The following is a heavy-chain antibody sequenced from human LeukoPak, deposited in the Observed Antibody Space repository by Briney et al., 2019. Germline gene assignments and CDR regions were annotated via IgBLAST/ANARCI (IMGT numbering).Heavy chain of an antibody. D-gene: IGHD3-9*01. CDR3: ARDAALLRYFDWSAYYYGMDV. J-gene: IGHJ6*02. CDR1: GYTFTGYY. CDR2: IDPNSGGT. V-gene: IGHV1-2*02. Sequence: ASVKVSCKASGYTFTGYYMHWVRQAPGQGVEWMGWIDPNSGGTNYAQKFQGRVTMTRDTSISTAYMELSRLRSDDTAVYYCARDAALLRYFDWSAYYYGMDVWGQGTTVTVSS.